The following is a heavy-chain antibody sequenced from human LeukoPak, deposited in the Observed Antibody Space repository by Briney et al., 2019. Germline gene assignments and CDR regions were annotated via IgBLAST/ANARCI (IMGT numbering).Heavy chain of an antibody. CDR3: ARDKTAMVIFDY. V-gene: IGHV3-21*01. D-gene: IGHD5-18*01. J-gene: IGHJ4*02. Sequence: GGFLRLSCAASGFTFSSYSMNWVRQAPGKGLEWVSSISSSSSYIYYADSVKGRFTISRDNAKNSLYLQMNSLRAEDTAVYYCARDKTAMVIFDYWGQGTLVTVSS. CDR2: ISSSSSYI. CDR1: GFTFSSYS.